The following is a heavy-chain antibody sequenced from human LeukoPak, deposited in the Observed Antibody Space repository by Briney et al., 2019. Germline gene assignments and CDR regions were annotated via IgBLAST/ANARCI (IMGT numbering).Heavy chain of an antibody. CDR2: IYHSRTT. CDR1: GHPINSYH. CDR3: GRQGYTASYYFLDY. Sequence: PSEPLSLTCTVSGHPINSYHWGCPRQPAEKALEGIGRIYHSRTTNYSPSPKSRLSMSVDTYENQLSLRLRSVPAADTAVYYCGRQGYTASYYFLDYWSQGTLVTVSS. J-gene: IGHJ4*02. D-gene: IGHD1-26*01. V-gene: IGHV4-4*07.